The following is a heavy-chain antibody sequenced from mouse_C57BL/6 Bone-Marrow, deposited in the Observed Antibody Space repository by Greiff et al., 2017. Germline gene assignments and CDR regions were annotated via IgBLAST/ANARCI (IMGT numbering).Heavy chain of an antibody. V-gene: IGHV1-50*01. CDR1: GYTFTSYW. CDR2: IDPSDSYT. Sequence: QVQLQQPGAELVKPGASVKLSCKASGYTFTSYWMQWVKQRPGQGLEWIGEIDPSDSYTNYNQKFKGKATLTVDTSSSTAYMQLSSLTSEASAVYYCARSGFITTVVATDYFDYWGQGTTLTVSS. CDR3: ARSGFITTVVATDYFDY. J-gene: IGHJ2*01. D-gene: IGHD1-1*01.